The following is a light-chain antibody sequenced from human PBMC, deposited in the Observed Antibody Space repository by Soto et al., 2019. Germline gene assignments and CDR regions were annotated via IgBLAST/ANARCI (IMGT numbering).Light chain of an antibody. CDR1: SSDVGGYNY. Sequence: QSALTQPASVSGSPGQSITISCTGTSSDVGGYNYVSWYQQHPGKAPKLIIYDVSNRPSGVSNRFSGSKSGNTASLTISGLQAEDEADYYCSSYTSSSTSVVVFGGGTKLTVL. V-gene: IGLV2-14*01. CDR3: SSYTSSSTSVVV. J-gene: IGLJ2*01. CDR2: DVS.